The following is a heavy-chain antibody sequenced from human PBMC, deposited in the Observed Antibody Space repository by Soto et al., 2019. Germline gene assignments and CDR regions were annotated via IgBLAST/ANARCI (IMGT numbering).Heavy chain of an antibody. V-gene: IGHV3-9*01. D-gene: IGHD2-21*01. CDR3: AKDDCGANCFMDY. CDR2: ISWSNGNT. J-gene: IGHJ4*02. Sequence: EVQLVESGGGLVQPGRSLRLSCAASGFTFDDYAMHWVRQAPGKGLEWVSHISWSNGNTAYADSVKGRFTISRDNAKNSLYLQMNSLRPDDTAFYYCAKDDCGANCFMDYWGQGIMVTVSS. CDR1: GFTFDDYA.